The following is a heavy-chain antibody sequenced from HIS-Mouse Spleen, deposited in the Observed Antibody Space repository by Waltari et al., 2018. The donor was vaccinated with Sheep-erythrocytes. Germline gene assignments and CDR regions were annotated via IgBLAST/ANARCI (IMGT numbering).Heavy chain of an antibody. J-gene: IGHJ2*01. Sequence: QVQLQESGPGLVKPSETLSLTCTVPGYSISSGYYWGWIRQPPGKGLEGIGSSYHSGGSYRNPALKSRGTNTVDTAKNQCSLKLSSVAAADTAVYYCASQPNWGYWYFDLWGRGTLVTVSS. D-gene: IGHD7-27*01. CDR3: ASQPNWGYWYFDL. CDR2: SYHSGGS. V-gene: IGHV4-38-2*02. CDR1: GYSISSGYY.